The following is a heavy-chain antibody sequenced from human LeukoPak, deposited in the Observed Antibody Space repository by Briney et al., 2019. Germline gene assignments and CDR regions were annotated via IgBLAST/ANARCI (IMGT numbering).Heavy chain of an antibody. CDR3: AKGNFDWSYFDH. CDR1: GFAFSDHP. Sequence: GGSLRLPCAVSGFAFSDHPMSWVRQAPGKGLQWVSAISGSANSTYYADSVKGRVTISRDNSKNTLYLQINSLTAEDTAVYYCAKGNFDWSYFDHWGRGTLVTVSS. D-gene: IGHD3-9*01. CDR2: ISGSANST. V-gene: IGHV3-23*01. J-gene: IGHJ4*02.